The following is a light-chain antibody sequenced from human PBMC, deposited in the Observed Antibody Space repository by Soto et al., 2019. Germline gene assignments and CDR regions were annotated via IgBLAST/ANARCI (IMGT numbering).Light chain of an antibody. J-gene: IGKJ4*01. CDR2: DAS. CDR3: QQYGTSLFT. Sequence: EFVLTQSPGTLSLSPGERATLSCRASQTVRNNYLAWYQQKPGQAPRLLIYDASSRATGIPVRFSGSGSGTDFTLTISSLEPEDFTVYYCQQYGTSLFTFGGGTKVDIK. V-gene: IGKV3-20*01. CDR1: QTVRNNY.